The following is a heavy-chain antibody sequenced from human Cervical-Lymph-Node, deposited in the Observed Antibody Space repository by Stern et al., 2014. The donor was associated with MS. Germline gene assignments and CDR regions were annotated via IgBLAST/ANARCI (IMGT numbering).Heavy chain of an antibody. J-gene: IGHJ4*02. CDR1: GFTFSSYG. Sequence: VQLVESGGGVVQPGRSLRLSCAGSGFTFSSYGMHWVRQAPGKGLEWVALIWYDGSNKYYADSVKGRFTISRDNSKNTLYLQMNSLRAEDTAVYYCARDAMYSGSYPDYWGWGTLVTVSS. D-gene: IGHD1-26*01. CDR2: IWYDGSNK. CDR3: ARDAMYSGSYPDY. V-gene: IGHV3-33*01.